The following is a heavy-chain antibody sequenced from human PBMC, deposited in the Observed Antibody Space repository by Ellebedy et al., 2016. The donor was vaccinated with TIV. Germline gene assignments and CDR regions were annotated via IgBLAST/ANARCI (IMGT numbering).Heavy chain of an antibody. CDR3: AKDRTSGDGYWVFDQ. CDR2: ISNTGSRT. CDR1: GFTFNSYA. Sequence: PGGSLRLSCAASGFTFNSYAMSWVRQAPGKGLEWVSTISNTGSRTYYADSVEGRFIISRDNSKRTLYLQMNSLRAEDTAVYYCAKDRTSGDGYWVFDQWGQGTLVTVSS. J-gene: IGHJ4*02. D-gene: IGHD5-18*01. V-gene: IGHV3-23*01.